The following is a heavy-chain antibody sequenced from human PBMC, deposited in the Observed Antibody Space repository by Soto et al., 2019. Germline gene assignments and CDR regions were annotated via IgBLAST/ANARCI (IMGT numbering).Heavy chain of an antibody. CDR2: IIPIFGTA. J-gene: IGHJ5*02. V-gene: IGHV1-69*06. Sequence: SVKVSCKASGGTFSSYAISWVRQAPGQGLEWMGGIIPIFGTANYAQKFQGRVTITADKSTSTAYMELSSLRSEDTAVYYCARITKQLRFLEWPRFDPWGQGTLVTVSS. CDR1: GGTFSSYA. D-gene: IGHD3-3*01. CDR3: ARITKQLRFLEWPRFDP.